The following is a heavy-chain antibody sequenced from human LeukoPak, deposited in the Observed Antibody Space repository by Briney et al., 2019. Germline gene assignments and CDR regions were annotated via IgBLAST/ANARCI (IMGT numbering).Heavy chain of an antibody. J-gene: IGHJ4*02. CDR2: INHSGST. D-gene: IGHD3-10*01. Sequence: SETLSLTCGVYGASFSDYYWIWIRQPPGKGLEWIGEINHSGSTSYNPSLQSRVSISADTSKSQFSLNLNSVTAADTALYFCARDRRVRGASSLFFDYWGQGVLVTVSS. CDR1: GASFSDYY. V-gene: IGHV4-34*01. CDR3: ARDRRVRGASSLFFDY.